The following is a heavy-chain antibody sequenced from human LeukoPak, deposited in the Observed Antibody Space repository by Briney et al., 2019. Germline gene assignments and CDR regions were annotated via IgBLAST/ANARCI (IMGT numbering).Heavy chain of an antibody. D-gene: IGHD4-17*01. CDR1: GFAFSSFS. V-gene: IGHV3-30*05. Sequence: GGSLRLSCAASGFAFSSFSMNWVRQAPGKGLEWVAVISYDGSNKYYADSVKGRFTISRDNSKNTLYLQMNSLRAEDTAVYYCARSAVTTSVIGWFDPWGQGTLVTVSS. CDR3: ARSAVTTSVIGWFDP. J-gene: IGHJ5*02. CDR2: ISYDGSNK.